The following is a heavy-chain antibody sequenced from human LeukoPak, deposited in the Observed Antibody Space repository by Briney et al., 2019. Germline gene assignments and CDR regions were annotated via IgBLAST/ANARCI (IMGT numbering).Heavy chain of an antibody. V-gene: IGHV3-30*03. CDR3: ARDRASWGATLDY. Sequence: GGSLRLSCLTSGFTLSTNAMSWVRQAPGKGLEWVALISYDGSTKSYGDSVKGRFTISRDSSKSTVFLEMNSLRVEDTALYFCARDRASWGATLDYWGQGALVTVSS. J-gene: IGHJ4*02. D-gene: IGHD1-26*01. CDR2: ISYDGSTK. CDR1: GFTLSTNA.